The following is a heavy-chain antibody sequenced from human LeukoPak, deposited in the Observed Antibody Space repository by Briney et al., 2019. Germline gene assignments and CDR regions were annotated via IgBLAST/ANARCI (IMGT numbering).Heavy chain of an antibody. CDR3: ARDLLWFGGNWFDP. CDR2: INHSGST. Sequence: SETLSLTCAVYGGSFSGYYWSWIRQPPGKGLEWIGEINHSGSTNYNPSLKSRVTISVDTSKNQFSLKLSSVTAADTAVYYCARDLLWFGGNWFDPWGQGTLVTVSS. J-gene: IGHJ5*02. D-gene: IGHD3-10*01. V-gene: IGHV4-34*01. CDR1: GGSFSGYY.